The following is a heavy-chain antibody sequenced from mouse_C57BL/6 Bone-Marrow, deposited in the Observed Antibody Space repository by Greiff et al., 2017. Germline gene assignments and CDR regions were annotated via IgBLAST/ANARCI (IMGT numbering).Heavy chain of an antibody. CDR2: FSSGSSTI. CDR1: GFTFSDSG. CDR3: ARGKGVDARDY. Sequence: EVKLMESGGGLVKPGGSLKLSCASSGFTFSDSGMHWVRQAPEKGLACVAYFSSGSSTIYYADTGKGRFTISRENAKNTLFLQMTSLRSEDTAMYYCARGKGVDARDYCGQGNSVTVTA. D-gene: IGHD2-1*01. V-gene: IGHV5-17*01. J-gene: IGHJ4*01.